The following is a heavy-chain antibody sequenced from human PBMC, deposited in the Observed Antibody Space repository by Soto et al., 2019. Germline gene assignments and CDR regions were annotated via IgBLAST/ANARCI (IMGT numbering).Heavy chain of an antibody. CDR1: GFTFSSYW. CDR2: IKQDGSEK. Sequence: EVQLVESGGGLVQPGGSLRLSCAASGFTFSSYWMSWVRQAPGKGLEWVANIKQDGSEKYYVDSVKGRFTISRDNAKNSLDLQMNSLRAEDTAVYYCASGYCSSTSCYESAFDIWGQGTMVTVSS. CDR3: ASGYCSSTSCYESAFDI. J-gene: IGHJ3*02. V-gene: IGHV3-7*01. D-gene: IGHD2-2*01.